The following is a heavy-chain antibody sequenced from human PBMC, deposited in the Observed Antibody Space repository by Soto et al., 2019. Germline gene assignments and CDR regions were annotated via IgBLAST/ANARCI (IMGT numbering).Heavy chain of an antibody. J-gene: IGHJ3*02. CDR2: IYHSGST. CDR1: GGSISSGGYS. CDR3: ARYYGGNSDAFDI. Sequence: SETLSLTCAVSGGSISSGGYSWSWIRQPPGKGLEWIGYIYHSGSTYYNPSLKSRVTISVDRSKNQFSLKLSSVTAADTAVYYCARYYGGNSDAFDIWGQGTMVTI. V-gene: IGHV4-30-2*01. D-gene: IGHD4-17*01.